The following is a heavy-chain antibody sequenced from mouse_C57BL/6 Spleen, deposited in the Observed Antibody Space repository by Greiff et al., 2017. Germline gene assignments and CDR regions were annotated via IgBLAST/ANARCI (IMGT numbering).Heavy chain of an antibody. Sequence: VQLQQPGAELVKPGASVKMSCKASGYTFTSYWITWVKQRPGQGLEWIGDIYPGSGSTNYNEKFKSKATLTVDTSSSTAYMQLSSLTSEDSAVYYCARSREPRRYFDVWGTGTTVTVSS. J-gene: IGHJ1*03. D-gene: IGHD3-1*01. CDR2: IYPGSGST. CDR3: ARSREPRRYFDV. V-gene: IGHV1-55*01. CDR1: GYTFTSYW.